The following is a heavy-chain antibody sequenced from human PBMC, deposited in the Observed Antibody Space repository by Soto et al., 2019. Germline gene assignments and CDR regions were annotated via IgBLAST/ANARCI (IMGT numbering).Heavy chain of an antibody. CDR3: AKDGYCSSTSCYGYDFDY. CDR1: GFTFADYA. D-gene: IGHD2-2*01. J-gene: IGHJ4*02. V-gene: IGHV3-9*01. Sequence: EVQLVESGGGLVQPGRSLRLYCAASGFTFADYAIHWVRQAPGKGLEWVSGISWNSGPIGYADSVKGRFTISRDNAKNSLYLQMNSLRAEDTALYYCAKDGYCSSTSCYGYDFDYWGQGTLVTVSS. CDR2: ISWNSGPI.